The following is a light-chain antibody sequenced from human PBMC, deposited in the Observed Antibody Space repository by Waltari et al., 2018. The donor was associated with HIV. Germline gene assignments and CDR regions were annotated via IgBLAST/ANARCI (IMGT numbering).Light chain of an antibody. Sequence: DIVMTQSPAILSVSTGERVTLSCRASQGVGSNLAWYQQKVGQAPSLLIYGAATRAAEIPVRFSGIVSGTDFTLTIDSLQSEDFATYYCQQYNIRPRGNTFGQGTKLQIK. V-gene: IGKV3-15*01. CDR3: QQYNIRPRGNT. J-gene: IGKJ2*01. CDR1: QGVGSN. CDR2: GAA.